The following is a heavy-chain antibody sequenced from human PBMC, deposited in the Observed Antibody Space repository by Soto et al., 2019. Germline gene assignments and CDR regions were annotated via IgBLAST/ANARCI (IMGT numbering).Heavy chain of an antibody. Sequence: HPGGSLRLSCAASGFTFDDYAMHWVRQAPGKGLEWVSGISWNSGSIGYADSVKGRFTISRDNAKNSLYLQMNSLRAEDTALYYCAKGYDFWSGYHYYFDYWGQGTLVTVSS. CDR1: GFTFDDYA. V-gene: IGHV3-9*01. CDR2: ISWNSGSI. CDR3: AKGYDFWSGYHYYFDY. D-gene: IGHD3-3*01. J-gene: IGHJ4*02.